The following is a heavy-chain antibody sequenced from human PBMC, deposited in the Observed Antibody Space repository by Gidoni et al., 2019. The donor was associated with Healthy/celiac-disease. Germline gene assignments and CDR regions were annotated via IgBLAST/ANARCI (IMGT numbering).Heavy chain of an antibody. V-gene: IGHV3-48*01. J-gene: IGHJ4*02. D-gene: IGHD3-10*01. CDR1: EFTFRSYS. CDR2: ISSSISTI. CDR3: ARYSPRLLWFWELGIDY. Sequence: EAQRVESGGGLVQPGGSLRHSWAACEFTFRSYSMNWGRRAPGKGLEWVSYISSSISTIDYAGSVTGRFTISTDNAKNSLFLQMTSLRAEDTAVYYCARYSPRLLWFWELGIDYWVQGTLVTVSS.